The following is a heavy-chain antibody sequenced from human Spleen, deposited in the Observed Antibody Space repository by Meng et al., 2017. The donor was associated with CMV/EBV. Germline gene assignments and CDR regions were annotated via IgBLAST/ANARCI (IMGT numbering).Heavy chain of an antibody. V-gene: IGHV3-66*03. CDR3: AGSSSWYMFDY. D-gene: IGHD6-13*01. CDR2: IYSCGST. Sequence: LSCAASGFTVSSNYMSWVRQAPGKGLEWVSVIYSCGSTYYADSVKGRFTISRDNSKNTLYLQMNSLRAEDTAVYYCAGSSSWYMFDYRGQGTLVTVSS. J-gene: IGHJ4*02. CDR1: GFTVSSNY.